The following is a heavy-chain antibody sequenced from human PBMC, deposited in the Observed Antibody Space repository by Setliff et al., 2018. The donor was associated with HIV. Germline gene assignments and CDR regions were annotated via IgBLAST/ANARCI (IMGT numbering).Heavy chain of an antibody. CDR3: ASGGGYLIDH. CDR1: GFTFSNAW. J-gene: IGHJ4*02. CDR2: IKSKADGGTI. V-gene: IGHV3-15*01. Sequence: GGSLRLSCAASGFTFSNAWMSWVRQAPGKGLEWVGRIKSKADGGTIDYAAPVKGRFTISRDNAKHSVYLEMNSLRAEDTAVYYCASGGGYLIDHWGQGMLVTVSS. D-gene: IGHD5-12*01.